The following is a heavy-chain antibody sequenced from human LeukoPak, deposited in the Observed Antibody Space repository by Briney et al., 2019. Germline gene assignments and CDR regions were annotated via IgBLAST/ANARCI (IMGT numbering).Heavy chain of an antibody. Sequence: SETLSLTCTVSGGSISSSSYYWGWIRQPPGKGLEWIGSIYYSGSTYYNPSLKSRVTISVDTSKNQFSLKLSSVTAADTAVYYCARLIIGDLDYWGQGTLVTVSS. CDR3: ARLIIGDLDY. CDR2: IYYSGST. J-gene: IGHJ4*02. CDR1: GGSISSSSYY. D-gene: IGHD3/OR15-3a*01. V-gene: IGHV4-39*01.